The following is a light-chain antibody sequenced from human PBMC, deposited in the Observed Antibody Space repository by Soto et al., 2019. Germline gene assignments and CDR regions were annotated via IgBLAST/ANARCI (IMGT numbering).Light chain of an antibody. CDR3: QQYSQWPLT. CDR2: GVS. Sequence: EIVMTQSPATLSVSPGERATLSSRASQSVTSNLAWYQQKPGQAPRLLMYGVSTRATGIPARFGGSGSATEFTLTISSLQSEEFAVYYCQQYSQWPLTFGGGTKVEIK. CDR1: QSVTSN. V-gene: IGKV3-15*01. J-gene: IGKJ4*01.